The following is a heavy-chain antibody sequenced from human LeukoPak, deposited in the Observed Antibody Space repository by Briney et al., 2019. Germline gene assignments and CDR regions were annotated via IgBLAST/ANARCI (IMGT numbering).Heavy chain of an antibody. Sequence: ASVTVSCKTSGYTFTSNYMHWVRQAPGQGLEWMGTINPSGGSTSYAQKFQGRVIMTRDTSTSTVYMELSSLRSEDTALYYCARGTDSRWRVPFDYWGQGTLVTVSS. CDR2: INPSGGST. D-gene: IGHD4-11*01. CDR3: ARGTDSRWRVPFDY. CDR1: GYTFTSNY. J-gene: IGHJ4*02. V-gene: IGHV1-46*01.